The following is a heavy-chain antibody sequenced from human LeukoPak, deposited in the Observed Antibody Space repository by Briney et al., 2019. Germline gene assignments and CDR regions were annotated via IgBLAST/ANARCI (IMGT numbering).Heavy chain of an antibody. Sequence: SETLSLTCTVSGGSIGSSTYYWVWIRQPPGKGLEWIGSIYYNGNTYYSPSLQSRVSISVATSKNQFSLKLSSVTAADTAVYYCARERLSYYYMDAWGKGTTVTVSS. V-gene: IGHV4-39*07. D-gene: IGHD1-1*01. CDR3: ARERLSYYYMDA. J-gene: IGHJ6*03. CDR1: GGSIGSSTYY. CDR2: IYYNGNT.